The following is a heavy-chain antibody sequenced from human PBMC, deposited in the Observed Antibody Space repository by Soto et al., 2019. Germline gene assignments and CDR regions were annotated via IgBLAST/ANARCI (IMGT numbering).Heavy chain of an antibody. CDR2: IYYSGST. CDR3: ARGGCSGGSCYPPEVFWFDP. J-gene: IGHJ5*02. V-gene: IGHV4-61*01. D-gene: IGHD2-15*01. Sequence: SETLSLTCTVSGGSVISGSYYWSWIRQPPGKGLEWIGYIYYSGSTNYNPSLKSRVTISVDTSKNQFSLKLSSVTAADTAVYYCARGGCSGGSCYPPEVFWFDPWGQGTLVTVSS. CDR1: GGSVISGSYY.